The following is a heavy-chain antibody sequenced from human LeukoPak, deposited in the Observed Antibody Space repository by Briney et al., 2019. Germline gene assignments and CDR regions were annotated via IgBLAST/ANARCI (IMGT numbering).Heavy chain of an antibody. J-gene: IGHJ5*02. CDR1: GFTFSSYG. V-gene: IGHV3-30*02. CDR3: AIVPYPGGNWFDP. CDR2: IRYDGSNK. D-gene: IGHD3-16*01. Sequence: PGGSLRLSCAASGFTFSSYGMHWVRQAPGKGLEWVAFIRYDGSNKYYADSVKGRFTISRDNSKNTLYLQMDSRRSEDTAVYYCAIVPYPGGNWFDPWGQGALFSVSS.